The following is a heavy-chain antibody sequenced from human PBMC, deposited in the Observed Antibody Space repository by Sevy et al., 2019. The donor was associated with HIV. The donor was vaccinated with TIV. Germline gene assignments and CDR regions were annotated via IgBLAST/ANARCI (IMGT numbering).Heavy chain of an antibody. V-gene: IGHV3-23*01. CDR1: GFTFNNYA. Sequence: GGSLRLSCAASGFTFNNYAMSWARQAPGKGPEWVAFISDSGGSTQYADSVKGRFTISRDNSKNTLYLQLNNLRVGDTALYYCARVPGALYCYMDVWGKGTKVTVSS. J-gene: IGHJ6*03. CDR2: ISDSGGST. CDR3: ARVPGALYCYMDV. D-gene: IGHD3-10*01.